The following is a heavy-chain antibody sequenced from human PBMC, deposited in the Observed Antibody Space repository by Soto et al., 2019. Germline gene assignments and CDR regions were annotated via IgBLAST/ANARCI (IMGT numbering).Heavy chain of an antibody. V-gene: IGHV1-8*01. CDR2: MNPNNGNT. CDR1: GYTFTSYD. J-gene: IGHJ4*02. Sequence: QVQLVQSGAEVKKPGASVKVSCKASGYTFTSYDINWVRQATGQGREWMGWMNPNNGNTGYAQKFQGRVTMTRNTSLRTAYMELSSLRSEDTAVYYWVVWGIAAAGTPFYYFDYWGQGTLVTVSS. D-gene: IGHD6-13*01. CDR3: VVWGIAAAGTPFYYFDY.